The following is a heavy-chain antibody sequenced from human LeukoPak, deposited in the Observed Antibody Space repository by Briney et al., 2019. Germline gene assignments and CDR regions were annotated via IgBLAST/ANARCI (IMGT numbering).Heavy chain of an antibody. CDR3: ARSLGYCSGGSCYLFDY. J-gene: IGHJ4*02. V-gene: IGHV5-51*01. CDR2: IYPGDSDT. CDR1: GYSFTSYW. Sequence: GESLKISCKGSGYSFTSYWIGWVRQMPGKGLEWRGIIYPGDSDTRYSPSFQGQVTISADKSISTAYLQWSSLKASDTAMYYCARSLGYCSGGSCYLFDYWGQGTLVTVSS. D-gene: IGHD2-15*01.